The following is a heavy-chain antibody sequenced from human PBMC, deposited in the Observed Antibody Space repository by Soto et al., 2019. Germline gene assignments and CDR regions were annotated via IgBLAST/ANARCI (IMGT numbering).Heavy chain of an antibody. Sequence: QVPLVQSGAEVKKPGSSVKVSCKASGGTFSSYTISWVRQAPGQGLEWMGRIIPILGIANYAQKFQGRVTITADKSTSTAYMELSSLRSEDTAVYYCATSAGYSSSWYTVFDPWGQGTLVTVSS. D-gene: IGHD6-13*01. CDR3: ATSAGYSSSWYTVFDP. J-gene: IGHJ5*02. CDR2: IIPILGIA. CDR1: GGTFSSYT. V-gene: IGHV1-69*02.